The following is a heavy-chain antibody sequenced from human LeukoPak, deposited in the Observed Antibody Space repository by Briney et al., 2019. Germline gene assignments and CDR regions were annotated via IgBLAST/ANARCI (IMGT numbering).Heavy chain of an antibody. CDR1: GYTFTSYG. CDR2: ISAYNGNT. Sequence: TSVKVSCKASGYTFTSYGISWVRQAPGQGLEWMGWISAYNGNTNYAQKLQGRVTMTTDTSTSTAYMELRSLRSDDTAVYYCARGSSWYPLYYFDYWGQGTLVTVSS. J-gene: IGHJ4*02. CDR3: ARGSSWYPLYYFDY. D-gene: IGHD6-13*01. V-gene: IGHV1-18*01.